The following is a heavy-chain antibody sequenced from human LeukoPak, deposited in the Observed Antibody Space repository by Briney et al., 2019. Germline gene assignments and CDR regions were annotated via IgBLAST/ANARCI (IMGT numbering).Heavy chain of an antibody. CDR2: IDPSDSYT. D-gene: IGHD3-22*01. CDR1: GYIFTNYF. Sequence: GESLKISCQTSGYIFTNYFIGWVRQMPGKGLEWMGRIDPSDSYTNYSPSFQGHVTISADKSISTAYLQWSSLKASDTAMYYCARRAYYDSSDLVDYWGQGTLVTVSS. V-gene: IGHV5-10-1*01. J-gene: IGHJ4*02. CDR3: ARRAYYDSSDLVDY.